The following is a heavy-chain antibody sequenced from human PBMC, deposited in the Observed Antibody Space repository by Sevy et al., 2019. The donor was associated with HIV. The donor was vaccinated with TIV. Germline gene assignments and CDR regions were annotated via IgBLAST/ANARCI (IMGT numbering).Heavy chain of an antibody. D-gene: IGHD3-22*01. CDR3: ARLPSPYYDSSGDLIREYYFDS. J-gene: IGHJ4*02. V-gene: IGHV4-59*11. CDR1: GGPISSHY. Sequence: SETLSLICTVSGGPISSHYWNWIRQTPGKGLEWIGSFYYTGITNYNPSLKSPVTMSADTSKNRVSLKLNSVTAADTAVYYCARLPSPYYDSSGDLIREYYFDSWGQGTLVTVSS. CDR2: FYYTGIT.